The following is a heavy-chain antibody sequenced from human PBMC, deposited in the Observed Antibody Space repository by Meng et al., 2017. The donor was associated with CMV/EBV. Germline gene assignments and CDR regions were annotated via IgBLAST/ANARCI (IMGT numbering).Heavy chain of an antibody. D-gene: IGHD6-25*01. CDR2: INHSGST. Sequence: SETLSLTCAVYGGSFSGYYWSWIRQPPGKGLEWIGEINHSGSTNYNPSLKSRVTISVDTSKNQFSLKLSSVTAADTAVYYCARDDPRTSGRVCAFDIWGQGTMVTVSS. CDR1: GGSFSGYY. V-gene: IGHV4-34*01. J-gene: IGHJ3*02. CDR3: ARDDPRTSGRVCAFDI.